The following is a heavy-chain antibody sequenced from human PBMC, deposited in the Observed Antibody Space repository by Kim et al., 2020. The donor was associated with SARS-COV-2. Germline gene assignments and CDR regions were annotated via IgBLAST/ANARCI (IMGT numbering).Heavy chain of an antibody. V-gene: IGHV4-59*13. CDR3: ARDGATGDYYYGMDV. J-gene: IGHJ6*02. Sequence: SETLSLTCTVSGGSISSYYWSWIRQPPGKGLEWIGYIYYSGSTNYNPSLKSRVTISVDTSKNQFSLKLSSVTAADTAVYYCARDGATGDYYYGMDVWGQGTTVTVSS. D-gene: IGHD1-26*01. CDR2: IYYSGST. CDR1: GGSISSYY.